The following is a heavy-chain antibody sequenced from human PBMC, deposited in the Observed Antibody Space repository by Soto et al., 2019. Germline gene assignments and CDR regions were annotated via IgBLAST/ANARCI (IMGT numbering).Heavy chain of an antibody. J-gene: IGHJ4*02. D-gene: IGHD3-3*01. V-gene: IGHV3-23*01. CDR1: GFTFSSYA. Sequence: EVQLLESGGGLVQPGGSLRLSCAASGFTFSSYAMSWVRQAPGKGLEWVSAISGSGGSTYYADSVKGRFTISRDNSKNPLYLQMNSLRAEDTAVYYCAKDGGYDFWSGYYHFDYWGQGTLVTVSS. CDR3: AKDGGYDFWSGYYHFDY. CDR2: ISGSGGST.